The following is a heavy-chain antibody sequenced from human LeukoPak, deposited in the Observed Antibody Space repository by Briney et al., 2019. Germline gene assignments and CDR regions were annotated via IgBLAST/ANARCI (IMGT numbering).Heavy chain of an antibody. Sequence: ASVKVFCKASGYSFTSYDIHWVRQATGLGLEWMGWMSPDSGKTGYAQPFQGRVTMTRNTSISTAYMELRSLTSEDTAVYFCARWGGDYLSGDPWSQGTLVTVSS. J-gene: IGHJ5*02. V-gene: IGHV1-8*01. D-gene: IGHD2-21*02. CDR2: MSPDSGKT. CDR3: ARWGGDYLSGDP. CDR1: GYSFTSYD.